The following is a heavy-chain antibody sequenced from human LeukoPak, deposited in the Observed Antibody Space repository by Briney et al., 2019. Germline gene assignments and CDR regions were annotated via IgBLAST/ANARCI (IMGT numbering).Heavy chain of an antibody. Sequence: SVKVSRKASGGTFSSYAISWVRQAPGQGLEWMGGIIPIFGTANYAQKFQGRVTITTDESTSTAYMELSSLRSEDTAVYYCARDDYGDNWFDPWGQGTLVTVSS. J-gene: IGHJ5*02. CDR1: GGTFSSYA. D-gene: IGHD4-17*01. CDR2: IIPIFGTA. CDR3: ARDDYGDNWFDP. V-gene: IGHV1-69*05.